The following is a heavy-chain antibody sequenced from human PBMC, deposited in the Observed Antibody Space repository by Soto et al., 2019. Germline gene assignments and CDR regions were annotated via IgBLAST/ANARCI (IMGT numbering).Heavy chain of an antibody. CDR2: ISDDGSKN. V-gene: IGHV3-30-3*01. D-gene: IGHD2-15*01. CDR3: VREDCSGGSCYSSLDP. J-gene: IGHJ5*02. CDR1: VFTFSTYT. Sequence: GGSLRLSCAASVFTFSTYTMHWVRQAPGKGLEWVAVISDDGSKNYYTDSVKGRFTIFRDNSKNTLYLQMNSLRSVDTAVYYCVREDCSGGSCYSSLDPRGQGTLLTVSS.